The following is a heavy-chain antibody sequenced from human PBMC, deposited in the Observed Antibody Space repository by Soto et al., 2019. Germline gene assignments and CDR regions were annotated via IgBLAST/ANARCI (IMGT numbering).Heavy chain of an antibody. J-gene: IGHJ4*02. Sequence: SSETLSLTCTVSGGSISSSSYYWGWIRQPPGKGLEWIGSIYYSGSTYYNPSLKSRVTISVDTSKNQFSLKLSSVTAADTAVYYGARRIAASPWVDYWGQGTLVTVAS. D-gene: IGHD6-6*01. V-gene: IGHV4-39*01. CDR2: IYYSGST. CDR1: GGSISSSSYY. CDR3: ARRIAASPWVDY.